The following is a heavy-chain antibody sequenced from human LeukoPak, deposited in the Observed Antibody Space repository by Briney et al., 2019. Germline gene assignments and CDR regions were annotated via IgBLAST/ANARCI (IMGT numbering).Heavy chain of an antibody. CDR3: ARDLGQYYDTSDNWFDP. Sequence: GGSLRLSCAASGFTFSTFGMHWVRQAPGKGLEWVAVISYDGSDKYYTDSVKGRFTISRDNSKNTLYLQMNSLRAEDTAVYYCARDLGQYYDTSDNWFDPWGQGTLVTVSS. CDR2: ISYDGSDK. CDR1: GFTFSTFG. V-gene: IGHV3-30*03. D-gene: IGHD3-22*01. J-gene: IGHJ5*02.